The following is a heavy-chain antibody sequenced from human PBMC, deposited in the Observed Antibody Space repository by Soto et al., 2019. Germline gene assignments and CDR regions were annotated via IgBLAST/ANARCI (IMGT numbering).Heavy chain of an antibody. Sequence: GGSLRLSCAASGFTFSDYYMSWIRQAPGKGLEWVSYISSSSSYTNYADSVKGRFTISRDNAKNSLYLQMNSLRAEDTAVYYCARVRDGYNYFDYWGQGTLVTVSS. CDR3: ARVRDGYNYFDY. J-gene: IGHJ4*02. V-gene: IGHV3-11*06. CDR1: GFTFSDYY. D-gene: IGHD5-12*01. CDR2: ISSSSSYT.